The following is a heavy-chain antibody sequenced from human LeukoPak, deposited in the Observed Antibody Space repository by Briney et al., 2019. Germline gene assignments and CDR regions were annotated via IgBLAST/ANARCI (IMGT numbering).Heavy chain of an antibody. D-gene: IGHD2-15*01. V-gene: IGHV3-30*03. Sequence: GGSLRLSCAASGFTFSSYGMDWVRQAPGKGLEWVAVISYDGSYKYYADSVKGRFTISRDNAKNTLYLQMNSLRAEDTAVYYCARRVEGVVYGMDVWGQGTTVTVSS. CDR2: ISYDGSYK. CDR1: GFTFSSYG. CDR3: ARRVEGVVYGMDV. J-gene: IGHJ6*02.